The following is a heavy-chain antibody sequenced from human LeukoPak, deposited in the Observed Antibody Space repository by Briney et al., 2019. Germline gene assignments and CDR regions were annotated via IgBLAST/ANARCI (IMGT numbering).Heavy chain of an antibody. CDR1: GFTFSSYG. D-gene: IGHD3-10*01. CDR3: AKVLTMVRGAAHDY. J-gene: IGHJ4*02. CDR2: ISYDGSNK. Sequence: PGGSLRLSCAASGFTFSSYGMRWVRQAPGKGLEWVAVISYDGSNKYYADSVKGRFTISRDNSKNTLYLQMNSLRAEDTAVYYCAKVLTMVRGAAHDYWGQRTLVTVSS. V-gene: IGHV3-30*18.